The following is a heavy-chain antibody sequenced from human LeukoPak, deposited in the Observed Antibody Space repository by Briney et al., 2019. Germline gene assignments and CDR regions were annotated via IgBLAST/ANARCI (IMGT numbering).Heavy chain of an antibody. V-gene: IGHV3-21*01. CDR1: VFTFSSYS. Sequence: GGSLRLSCAASVFTFSSYSMKWVRQAPGKGLEWVSSISSSSSYIYYADSVKGRFTISRDNAKNSLYLQMNSLRAEDTAVYYCARDRCSSTSCYFTYWGQGTLVTVSS. CDR2: ISSSSSYI. J-gene: IGHJ4*02. D-gene: IGHD2-2*01. CDR3: ARDRCSSTSCYFTY.